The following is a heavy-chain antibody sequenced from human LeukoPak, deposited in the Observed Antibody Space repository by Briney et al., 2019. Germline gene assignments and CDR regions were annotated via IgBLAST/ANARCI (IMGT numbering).Heavy chain of an antibody. CDR3: ARAIGKTGHSSSWAFDY. Sequence: ASVKVSCKASGYTFTNSDINWVRQATGQGLEWMGWTNPNSGNTGYAQKFQGRVTITRDTSISTAYMELSSLRSEDTAVYHCARAIGKTGHSSSWAFDYWGQGTLVTVSS. V-gene: IGHV1-8*03. CDR2: TNPNSGNT. J-gene: IGHJ4*02. D-gene: IGHD6-13*01. CDR1: GYTFTNSD.